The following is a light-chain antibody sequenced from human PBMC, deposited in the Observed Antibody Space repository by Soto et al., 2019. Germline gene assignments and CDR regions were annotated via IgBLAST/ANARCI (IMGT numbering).Light chain of an antibody. V-gene: IGKV3D-20*01. CDR2: DAS. J-gene: IGKJ1*01. CDR3: QQYGSSRT. CDR1: QSVSSSY. Sequence: EILCTQSPATLSVSPGEGATLSCRASQSVSSSYLAWYQQKPGLAPRLLIYDASNRATGIPDRFSGSGSGTDFTLTISRLEPEDSAVYYCQQYGSSRTFGQGTKVDIK.